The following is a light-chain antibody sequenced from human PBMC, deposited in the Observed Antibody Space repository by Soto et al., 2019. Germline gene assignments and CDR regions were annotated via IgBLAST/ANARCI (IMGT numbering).Light chain of an antibody. V-gene: IGKV3-20*01. CDR1: QSVSSSF. CDR3: QQYGSSVFN. Sequence: EIVLTQSPRTLSLSPGERSTLSCSASQSVSSSFLAWYQQKPGQAPRLLIYAASRRATGIPDRFSGSGSGTDFTLTISRLEPEDFAVYYCQQYGSSVFNFGHGTKVDIK. CDR2: AAS. J-gene: IGKJ3*01.